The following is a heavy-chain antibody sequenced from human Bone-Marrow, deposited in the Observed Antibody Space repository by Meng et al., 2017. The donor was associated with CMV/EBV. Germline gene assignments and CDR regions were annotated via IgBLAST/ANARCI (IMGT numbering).Heavy chain of an antibody. CDR3: ARDRGGFHDY. Sequence: LSCADAGFTFNRYWIHWVRQTQGKGVEWVSRINGDGRTTTYADYVMGRFTVSRDNPRNTVSLQMNSLRAEDTAVYYCARDRGGFHDYWGPGTLVTVSS. CDR1: GFTFNRYW. D-gene: IGHD2-15*01. J-gene: IGHJ4*02. V-gene: IGHV3-74*03. CDR2: INGDGRTT.